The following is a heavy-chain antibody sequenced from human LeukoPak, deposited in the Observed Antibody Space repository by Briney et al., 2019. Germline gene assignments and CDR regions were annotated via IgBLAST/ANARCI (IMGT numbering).Heavy chain of an antibody. V-gene: IGHV3-9*01. J-gene: IGHJ4*02. CDR2: ISWNSGSI. D-gene: IGHD1-26*01. CDR3: AKGWETFDY. Sequence: GGSLRLSCAASGFTFDDYAMHWVRQAPGKGLEWVSGISWNSGSIGYADSVKGRFTISRDNSKNTLYLQMNSLRAEDTAVYYCAKGWETFDYWGQGTLVTVSS. CDR1: GFTFDDYA.